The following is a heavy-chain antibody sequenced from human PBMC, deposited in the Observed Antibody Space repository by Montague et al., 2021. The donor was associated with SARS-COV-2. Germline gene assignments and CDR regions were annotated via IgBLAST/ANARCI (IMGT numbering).Heavy chain of an antibody. CDR3: AKQPGAGAVVYWYFDL. CDR1: GFAFNNFA. Sequence: SLRLSCAASGFAFNNFAMTWVRQPPGKGLEWVSSIFGSAAGTYYADSVKGRFTISRDNSKNTLYLQMNSLRVEDTAKYYCAKQPGAGAVVYWYFDLWGRGTVVSASS. V-gene: IGHV3-23*01. J-gene: IGHJ2*01. CDR2: IFGSAAGT. D-gene: IGHD6-19*01.